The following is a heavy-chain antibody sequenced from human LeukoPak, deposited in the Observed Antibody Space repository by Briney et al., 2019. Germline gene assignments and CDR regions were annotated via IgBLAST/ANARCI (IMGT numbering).Heavy chain of an antibody. D-gene: IGHD5-18*01. CDR3: ASGGYSYGFDY. V-gene: IGHV4-30-2*01. CDR2: IYHNGNT. Sequence: SETLSLTCAVSGGSVSSGGYSWSWIRQPPGKGLEWIGYIYHNGNTYYSPSLKSRVTISVDRSKNQLSLKLSSVTAADTAMYYCASGGYSYGFDYWGQGTLVTVSS. J-gene: IGHJ4*02. CDR1: GGSVSSGGYS.